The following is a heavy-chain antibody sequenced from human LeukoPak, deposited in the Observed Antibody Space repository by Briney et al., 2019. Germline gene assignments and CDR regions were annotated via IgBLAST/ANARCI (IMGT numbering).Heavy chain of an antibody. J-gene: IGHJ4*02. CDR3: ARWVWGKQQLVTPGDY. CDR1: GFTFSSYW. Sequence: GGSLRLSCAASGFTFSSYWMSWVRQAPGKGLEWVANIKQDGSEKYYVDSVKGRFTISRDNAKNLLYLQMNSLRAEDTAVYYCARWVWGKQQLVTPGDYWGQGTLVTVSS. CDR2: IKQDGSEK. V-gene: IGHV3-7*01. D-gene: IGHD6-13*01.